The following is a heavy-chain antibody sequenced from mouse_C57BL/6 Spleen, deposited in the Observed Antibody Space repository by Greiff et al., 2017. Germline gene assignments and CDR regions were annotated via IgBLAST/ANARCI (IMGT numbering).Heavy chain of an antibody. CDR1: GYTFTSYW. CDR3: ARELGRGYFDY. Sequence: QVQLQQPGAELVRPGSSVKLSCKASGYTFTSYWMHWVKQRPIQGLEWIGNIDPSDSETHYNQKFKDKATLTVDKSSSTAYMQLSSLTSEDSAVYYCARELGRGYFDYWGQGTTLTVSS. D-gene: IGHD4-1*01. CDR2: IDPSDSET. J-gene: IGHJ2*01. V-gene: IGHV1-52*01.